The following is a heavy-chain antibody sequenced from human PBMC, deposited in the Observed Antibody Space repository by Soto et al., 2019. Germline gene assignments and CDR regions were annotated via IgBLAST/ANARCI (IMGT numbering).Heavy chain of an antibody. CDR2: IYYSGST. V-gene: IGHV4-39*01. Sequence: QLLESGPGLVKPSETLSLTCTVSGGSISSSSYYWGWIRQPPGKGLEWIGSIYYSGSTYYNPSLKSRVTISVDTSKNQFSLKLSSVTAADTAVYYCARPRGSGSYYYYYYMDVWGKGTTVTVSS. CDR1: GGSISSSSYY. D-gene: IGHD3-10*01. CDR3: ARPRGSGSYYYYYYMDV. J-gene: IGHJ6*03.